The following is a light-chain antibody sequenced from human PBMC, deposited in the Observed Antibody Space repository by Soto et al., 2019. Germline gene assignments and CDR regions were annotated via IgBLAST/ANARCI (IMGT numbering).Light chain of an antibody. CDR2: EVN. J-gene: IGLJ3*02. CDR1: SSDVGLYNL. Sequence: QSALTQPASVSGSPGQSITISCTGTSSDVGLYNLVSWYQQLPGKVPKLIIYEVNERPSGISDRFSGSKSGNTASLTISGLQDEDEADYYCCSYVGSSILMFGGGTQLTVL. CDR3: CSYVGSSILM. V-gene: IGLV2-23*02.